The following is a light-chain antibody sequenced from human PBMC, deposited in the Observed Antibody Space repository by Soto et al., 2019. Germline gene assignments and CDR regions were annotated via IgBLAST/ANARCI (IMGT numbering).Light chain of an antibody. CDR3: QQYGGSPWT. Sequence: EIVLTQSPGTLSLSPGERATLSCRASQSVTSSYLAWYQQKPGQAPRLLIYGASSRATGIPDRFSGSGSGTDFTLTISRLGPEDFVVYYCQQYGGSPWTFGQGTKVEIK. CDR2: GAS. J-gene: IGKJ1*01. V-gene: IGKV3-20*01. CDR1: QSVTSSY.